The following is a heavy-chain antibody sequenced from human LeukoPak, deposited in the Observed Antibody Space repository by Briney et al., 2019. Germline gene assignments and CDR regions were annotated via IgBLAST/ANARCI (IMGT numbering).Heavy chain of an antibody. CDR1: GFTFSSYA. V-gene: IGHV3-23*01. CDR3: AKPGGVHSSSWYLYFDD. CDR2: ISGTGGST. J-gene: IGHJ4*02. D-gene: IGHD6-13*01. Sequence: GGSLRPSCASSGFTFSSYAMTWVRQAPGKGLEWVSAISGTGGSTYYADSVKGRFTISRDNSKNTLYLQMNSLRAEDTAVYYCAKPGGVHSSSWYLYFDDWGQGTLVTVSS.